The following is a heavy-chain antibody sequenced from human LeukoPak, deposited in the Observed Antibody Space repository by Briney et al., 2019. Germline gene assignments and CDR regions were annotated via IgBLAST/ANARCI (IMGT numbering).Heavy chain of an antibody. V-gene: IGHV3-66*01. CDR2: IYSGGRT. Sequence: PGGSLRLSCAVSGLTVSSNFISWVRQAPGKGLEWVSVIYSGGRTYYAGSVKGRFTISRDNSKNTVDLQMSSLRVDDSAIYYCVRGPPTPGFFHFFFSGQGTLATVSS. CDR1: GLTVSSNF. CDR3: VRGPPTPGFFHFFF. D-gene: IGHD2-15*01. J-gene: IGHJ4*02.